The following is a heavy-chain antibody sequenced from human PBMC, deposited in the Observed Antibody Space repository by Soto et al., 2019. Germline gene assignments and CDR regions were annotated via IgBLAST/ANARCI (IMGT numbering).Heavy chain of an antibody. V-gene: IGHV4-59*01. J-gene: IGHJ4*02. Sequence: LALTCTVSGGSMRNYFWTWIRRPPGKGLEWIGYIHYSGTTSFFPSYNPSLRSRVTISEDTSKNQFSLKLLSVTTADTAVYFCAAGEASSRNLAPYYLDFWGQGTLVTVSS. D-gene: IGHD6-13*01. CDR1: GGSMRNYF. CDR3: AAGEASSRNLAPYYLDF. CDR2: IHYSGTT.